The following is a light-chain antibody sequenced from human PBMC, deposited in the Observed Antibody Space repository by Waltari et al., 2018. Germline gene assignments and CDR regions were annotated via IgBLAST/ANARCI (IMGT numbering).Light chain of an antibody. J-gene: IGKJ1*01. CDR2: GTS. V-gene: IGKV3D-15*01. Sequence: IVMTQSPATLSLSTGESATLSCRASQSVRSTFAWFQQKPGQPPRILIYGTSTRATGIPARFTGSGSGTEFSLTISSLQPEDFATYYCQQYDYWPWTFGQGTRVETK. CDR1: QSVRST. CDR3: QQYDYWPWT.